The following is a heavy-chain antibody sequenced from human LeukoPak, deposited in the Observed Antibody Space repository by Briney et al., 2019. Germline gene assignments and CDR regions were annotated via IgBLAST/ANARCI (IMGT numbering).Heavy chain of an antibody. CDR3: AELGITMIGGV. V-gene: IGHV3-7*01. CDR1: GFTFSTYW. J-gene: IGHJ6*04. Sequence: GGSLRLSCAASGFTFSTYWMSWVRQAPGKGLEWVANIKQDGSEKYYVDSVKGRYTIYRDNAKNSLYLQMNSLRAEDTAVYYCAELGITMIGGVWGKGTTVTVSS. CDR2: IKQDGSEK. D-gene: IGHD3-10*02.